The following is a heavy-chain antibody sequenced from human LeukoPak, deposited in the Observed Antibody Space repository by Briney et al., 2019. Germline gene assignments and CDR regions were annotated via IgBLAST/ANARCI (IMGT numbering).Heavy chain of an antibody. J-gene: IGHJ5*02. CDR3: ARGYDSSGYYNWFDP. CDR1: GGSISSYY. CDR2: ISYSGST. V-gene: IGHV4-59*01. D-gene: IGHD3-22*01. Sequence: PSETLSLTCTVSGGSISSYYWSWIRQPPGKGLEWIGCISYSGSTNYNPSLKSRVTISVDTSKNQFSLKLSSVTAADTAVYYCARGYDSSGYYNWFDPWGQGTLVTVSS.